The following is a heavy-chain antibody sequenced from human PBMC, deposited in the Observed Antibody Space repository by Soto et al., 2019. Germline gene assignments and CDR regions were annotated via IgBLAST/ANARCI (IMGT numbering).Heavy chain of an antibody. CDR1: GGSISSSSYY. CDR2: IYYSGST. Sequence: PSETLSLTCTVSGGSISSSSYYWGWIRQPPGKGLEWIGSIYYSGSTYYNPSLKSRVTISVDTSKNQFSLKLSSVTAADTAVYYCALRYYDFWSGEYFDYWGQGTLVTVSS. V-gene: IGHV4-39*01. J-gene: IGHJ4*02. CDR3: ALRYYDFWSGEYFDY. D-gene: IGHD3-3*01.